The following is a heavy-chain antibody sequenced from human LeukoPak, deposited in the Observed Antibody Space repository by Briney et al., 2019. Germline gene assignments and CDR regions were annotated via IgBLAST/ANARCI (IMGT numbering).Heavy chain of an antibody. V-gene: IGHV3-21*01. CDR1: GFTFSSYS. J-gene: IGHJ6*03. CDR3: ARLLSLYQLPPYMDV. D-gene: IGHD2-2*01. Sequence: PGGSLRLSCAASGFTFSSYSMNWVRQAPGKGLEWVSSISSSSSSYIYYADSVKGRFTISRDNAKNSLYLQMNSLRAEDTAVYYCARLLSLYQLPPYMDVWGKGTTVTVSS. CDR2: ISSSSSSYI.